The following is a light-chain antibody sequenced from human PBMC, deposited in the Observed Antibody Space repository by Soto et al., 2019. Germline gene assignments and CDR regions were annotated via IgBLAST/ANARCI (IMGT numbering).Light chain of an antibody. J-gene: IGKJ3*01. CDR3: QQRSNCS. CDR2: DAS. CDR1: QSVSSY. Sequence: EIVLTQSPATLSLSPGERATLSCRASQSVSSYLAWYQQKPGQAPRLLIYDASSRATGIPARFSGSGSGTDFTLTISSLEPEDVAVYYCQQRSNCSFGPGTKVDIK. V-gene: IGKV3-11*01.